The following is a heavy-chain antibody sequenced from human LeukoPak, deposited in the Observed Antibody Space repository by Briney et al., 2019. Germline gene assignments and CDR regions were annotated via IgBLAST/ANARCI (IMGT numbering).Heavy chain of an antibody. V-gene: IGHV1-2*02. CDR1: GYTFTGYY. Sequence: GASVKVSCKASGYTFTGYYMHWVRQAPGQGLEWMGWINPNSGGTNYAQKFQGRVTMTRDMSTSTVYMELSSLRSEDTAVYYCARMAAPGSYRRWFDHWGQGTLVTVSS. CDR3: ARMAAPGSYRRWFDH. CDR2: INPNSGGT. J-gene: IGHJ5*02. D-gene: IGHD3-16*02.